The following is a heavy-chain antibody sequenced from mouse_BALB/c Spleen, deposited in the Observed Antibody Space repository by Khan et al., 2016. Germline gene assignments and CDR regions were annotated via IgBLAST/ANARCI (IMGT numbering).Heavy chain of an antibody. V-gene: IGHV10-1*02. J-gene: IGHJ3*01. CDR1: GFTFNTYA. CDR3: VGGISSGYYGFPWFAY. CDR2: IRSKSYNYAT. D-gene: IGHD3-1*01. Sequence: EVQLVESGGGLVQPKGSLKLSCAASGFTFNTYAMNWVRQAPGKGLEWVARIRSKSYNYATYYADSVKDRFTISRDDSQSMLYLQMHNLMTEDSAMYYCVGGISSGYYGFPWFAYWGQGTLVTVSA.